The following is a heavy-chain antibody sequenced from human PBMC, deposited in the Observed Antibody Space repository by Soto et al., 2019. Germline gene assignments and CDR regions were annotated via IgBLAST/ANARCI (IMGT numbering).Heavy chain of an antibody. Sequence: GGSLRLSCAASGFTFSDYSFNWVRQAPGKGLEWLSYISSSSGIIYYADSVKGRFIISRDNVKNSLYLQMNSLRDEDTAVYYCAREGGSCHPYYYFAMDVWGQGTTGTLS. CDR3: AREGGSCHPYYYFAMDV. CDR2: ISSSSGII. D-gene: IGHD2-15*01. J-gene: IGHJ6*02. V-gene: IGHV3-48*02. CDR1: GFTFSDYS.